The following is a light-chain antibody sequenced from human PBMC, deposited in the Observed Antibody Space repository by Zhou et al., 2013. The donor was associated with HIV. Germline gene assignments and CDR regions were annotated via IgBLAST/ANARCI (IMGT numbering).Light chain of an antibody. CDR2: TAS. V-gene: IGKV1-39*01. J-gene: IGKJ5*01. CDR1: QSISIY. CDR3: QQSYSTHPIT. Sequence: IQMTQSPSSLSASVGDRVTITCRASQSISIYLNWYQQTPGMAPKFLISTASSLQSGVPSHFSGGGSGTDFTLTISSLQPEDFATYYCQQSYSTHPITFGQGTRLEIK.